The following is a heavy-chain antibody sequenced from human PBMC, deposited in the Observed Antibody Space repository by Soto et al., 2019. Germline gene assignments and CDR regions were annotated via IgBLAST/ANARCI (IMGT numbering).Heavy chain of an antibody. J-gene: IGHJ4*02. CDR3: ARDISGYSYTLRLYY. CDR1: GYTFTGYY. D-gene: IGHD5-18*01. Sequence: QVQLVQSGAEVKKPGASVKVSCKASGYTFTGYYMHWVRQAPGQGLEWMGWINPNSGGTNYAQKFQGRVTMTRDTSISTAYMELSRLRSDDTAVYYCARDISGYSYTLRLYYWGQGTLVTVSS. CDR2: INPNSGGT. V-gene: IGHV1-2*02.